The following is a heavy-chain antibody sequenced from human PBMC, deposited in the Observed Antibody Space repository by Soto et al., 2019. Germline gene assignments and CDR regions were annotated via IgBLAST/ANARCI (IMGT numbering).Heavy chain of an antibody. Sequence: SQTLSLTCAISGDSVSSNSAAWNWIRQSPSRGLEWLGRTYYRSKWYNDYAVSVKSRITINPDTSKNQFSLQLNFVTPEDTAVYYCSRAPDYDIWTGYYAFDIWGQGTMVTVSS. D-gene: IGHD3-9*01. J-gene: IGHJ3*02. CDR2: TYYRSKWYN. V-gene: IGHV6-1*01. CDR1: GDSVSSNSAA. CDR3: SRAPDYDIWTGYYAFDI.